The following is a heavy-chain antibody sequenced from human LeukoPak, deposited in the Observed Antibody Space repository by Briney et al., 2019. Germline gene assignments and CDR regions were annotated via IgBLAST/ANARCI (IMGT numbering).Heavy chain of an antibody. V-gene: IGHV3-23*01. CDR2: IYFSGGDT. D-gene: IGHD2-2*01. CDR1: GFTFTNYA. CDR3: AKDQGEAVVPRRFDY. J-gene: IGHJ4*02. Sequence: PGGSLRLSCAASGFTFTNYAMSWVRLAPGKGLEWVSTIYFSGGDTYSADSVKGRFTISRDNAKNTLYLQMNSLRAEDTAIYYCAKDQGEAVVPRRFDYWGQGTLVTVSS.